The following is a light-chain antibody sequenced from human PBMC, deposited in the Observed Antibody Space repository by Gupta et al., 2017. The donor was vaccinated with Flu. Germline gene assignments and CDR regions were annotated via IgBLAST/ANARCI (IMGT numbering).Light chain of an antibody. CDR1: QSVGSD. V-gene: IGKV3-15*01. Sequence: EIMMTQSPATLSVSPGERATLSCRASQSVGSDLAWYQQKPGQAPRLLIHRASTRVTGIPARSSGSGSGSEFTLTISSLQSEDFAVYYCQQYNYWRTFGPGTKVEL. CDR3: QQYNYWRT. J-gene: IGKJ1*01. CDR2: RAS.